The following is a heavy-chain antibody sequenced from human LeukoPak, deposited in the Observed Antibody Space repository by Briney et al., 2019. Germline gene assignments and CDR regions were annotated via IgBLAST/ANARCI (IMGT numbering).Heavy chain of an antibody. Sequence: PSGTLSLTCAVSGGSISSSNWWSWVRQPPGKGLEWIGEIYHSGSTNYNPSLKSRVTISVDKSKNQFSLKLSSVTAADTAVYYCASRVRIQLWRPRSYFDYWGQGTLVTVSS. V-gene: IGHV4-4*02. CDR3: ASRVRIQLWRPRSYFDY. D-gene: IGHD5-18*01. J-gene: IGHJ4*02. CDR2: IYHSGST. CDR1: GGSISSSNW.